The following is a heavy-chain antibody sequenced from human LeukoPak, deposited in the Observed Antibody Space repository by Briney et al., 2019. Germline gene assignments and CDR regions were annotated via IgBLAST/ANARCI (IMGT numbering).Heavy chain of an antibody. CDR3: ARQIDYSAFDI. V-gene: IGHV5-51*01. CDR2: IYPGDSDT. J-gene: IGHJ3*02. Sequence: GESLKISCKGSGYSFTSYWIGWVRQMPGKGLEWMGIIYPGDSDTRYSPFFQGQVTISADKSISTAYLQWNSLKASDTAMYYCARQIDYSAFDIWGQRTMVTVSS. CDR1: GYSFTSYW. D-gene: IGHD2-21*01.